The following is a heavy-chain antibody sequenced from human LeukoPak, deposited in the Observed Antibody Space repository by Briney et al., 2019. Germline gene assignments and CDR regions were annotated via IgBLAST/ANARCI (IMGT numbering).Heavy chain of an antibody. Sequence: GGSLRLSCTASGFTFSSYWMHWVRQAPGKGLVWVSRINSDGGSTSYADSVKGRFTISRDNAKNTLYLQMNSLRAEDTAVYYCAKGPTAHDAFDIWGQGTMVTVSS. CDR3: AKGPTAHDAFDI. CDR1: GFTFSSYW. J-gene: IGHJ3*02. D-gene: IGHD4-17*01. V-gene: IGHV3-74*01. CDR2: INSDGGST.